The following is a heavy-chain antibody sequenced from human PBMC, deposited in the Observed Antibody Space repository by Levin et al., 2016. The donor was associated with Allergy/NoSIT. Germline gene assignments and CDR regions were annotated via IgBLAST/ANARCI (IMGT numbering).Heavy chain of an antibody. Sequence: GGSLRLSCAASGFTFRSYDMHWVRQAPGKGLEWVALISKDATNIYYADSVKGRFTTSRDNSKNTLFLQMNSLRAEDTAVYYCTKQTSLTGLDSWGQGTTVTVSS. CDR2: ISKDATNI. CDR3: TKQTSLTGLDS. V-gene: IGHV3-30*18. CDR1: GFTFRSYD. J-gene: IGHJ6*02.